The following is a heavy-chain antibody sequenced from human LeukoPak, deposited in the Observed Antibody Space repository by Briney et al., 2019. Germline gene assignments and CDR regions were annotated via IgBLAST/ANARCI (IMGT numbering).Heavy chain of an antibody. CDR3: ARVKRQVRGAPGGFDP. CDR2: INPNSGGT. CDR1: GYTFTGYY. V-gene: IGHV1-2*02. J-gene: IGHJ5*02. Sequence: ASVKVSCKASGYTFTGYYMHWVRQAPGQGLEWMGWINPNSGGTNYARKFQGRVTMTRDTSISTAYMELSRLRSDDTAVYYCARVKRQVRGAPGGFDPWGQGTLVTVSS. D-gene: IGHD3-10*01.